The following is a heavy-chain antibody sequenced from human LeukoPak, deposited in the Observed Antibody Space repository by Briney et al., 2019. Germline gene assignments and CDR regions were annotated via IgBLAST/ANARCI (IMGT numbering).Heavy chain of an antibody. CDR3: ARGIAAAPPDAFDI. D-gene: IGHD6-13*01. CDR2: ISYSGRST. CDR1: GFTFESFG. V-gene: IGHV3-23*01. J-gene: IGHJ3*02. Sequence: SGGSLRLSCAASGFTFESFGMNWVRQAPGKGLEWVSGISYSGRSTYYTDSVKGRFTISRDNSKNTLYLQMNSLRAEDTAVYYCARGIAAAPPDAFDIWGQGTMVTVSS.